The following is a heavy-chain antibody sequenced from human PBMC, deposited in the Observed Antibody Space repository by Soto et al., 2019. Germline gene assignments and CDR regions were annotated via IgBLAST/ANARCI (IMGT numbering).Heavy chain of an antibody. CDR1: GGTFSSYT. CDR2: IIPILGIA. D-gene: IGHD4-4*01. J-gene: IGHJ5*02. CDR3: ASQVTRNWFDP. Sequence: SVKVSCKASGGTFSSYTISWVRQAPGQGLEWMGRIIPILGIAIYAQKFQGRVTITADKSTSTAYMELSSRRSEDTDVYYCASQVTRNWFDPWGQGTLVTVSX. V-gene: IGHV1-69*02.